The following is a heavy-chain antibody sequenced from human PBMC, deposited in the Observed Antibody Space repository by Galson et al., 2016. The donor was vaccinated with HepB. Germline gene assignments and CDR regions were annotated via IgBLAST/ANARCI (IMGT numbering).Heavy chain of an antibody. Sequence: SETLSLTCSVSGGSMNNYYWSWIRQSPGKGLEWIGEINYSGDTYYNPSLKSRVTISVDTSKNHFSLKLSSVTAADTAIYYCASPGIYGAWGQGTMVTVSS. D-gene: IGHD2/OR15-2a*01. V-gene: IGHV4-34*01. J-gene: IGHJ3*01. CDR3: ASPGIYGA. CDR2: INYSGDT. CDR1: GGSMNNYY.